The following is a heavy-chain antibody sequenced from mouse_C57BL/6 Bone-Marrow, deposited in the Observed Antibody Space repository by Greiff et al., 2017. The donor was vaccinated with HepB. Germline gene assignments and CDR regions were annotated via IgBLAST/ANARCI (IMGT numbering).Heavy chain of an antibody. J-gene: IGHJ3*01. CDR1: GFTFSDFY. V-gene: IGHV7-1*01. CDR3: ARDGPPTGTWFAY. Sequence: EVQVVESGGGLVQSGRSLRLSCATSGFTFSDFYMEWVRQAPGKGLEWIAASRNKANDYTTEYSASVKGRFIVSRDTSQSILYLQMNALRAEDTAIYYCARDGPPTGTWFAYWGQGTLVTVSA. D-gene: IGHD4-1*02. CDR2: SRNKANDYTT.